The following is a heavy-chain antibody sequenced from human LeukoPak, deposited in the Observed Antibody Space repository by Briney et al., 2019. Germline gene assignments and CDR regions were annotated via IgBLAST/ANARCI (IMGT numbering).Heavy chain of an antibody. D-gene: IGHD3-10*01. CDR3: ARGGITMVRGVRPFDY. J-gene: IGHJ4*02. CDR1: GYTFTGYY. V-gene: IGHV1-2*02. Sequence: ASVKVSCKASGYTFTGYYMHWVRQAPGQGLERMGWINPNSGGTNYAQKFQGRVTMTRDTSISTAYMELSRLRSDDTAVYYCARGGITMVRGVRPFDYWGQGTLVTVSS. CDR2: INPNSGGT.